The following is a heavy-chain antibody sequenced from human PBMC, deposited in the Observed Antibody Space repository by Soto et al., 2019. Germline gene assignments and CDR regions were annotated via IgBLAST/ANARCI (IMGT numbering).Heavy chain of an antibody. D-gene: IGHD2-15*01. CDR3: VKGSEVARQELDH. Sequence: QVQLVESGGGVVQPGRSPRLSCAASGFTFSNFGMHWVRQAPGKGLEWVAAISSDGGDKYYSHSVKDRFTISRDNSKNTLFLQMNSLRVEDTAVYYCVKGSEVARQELDHWGQGIRVTVSS. V-gene: IGHV3-30*18. J-gene: IGHJ4*02. CDR2: ISSDGGDK. CDR1: GFTFSNFG.